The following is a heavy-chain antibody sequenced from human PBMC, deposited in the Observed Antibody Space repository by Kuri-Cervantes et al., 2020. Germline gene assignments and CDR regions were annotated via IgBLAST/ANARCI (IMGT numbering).Heavy chain of an antibody. J-gene: IGHJ4*02. CDR2: INHSGST. Sequence: GSLRLSCTVSGGSISGYYWSWIRQPPGKGLEWIGEINHSGSTNYNPSLKSRVTISVDTSKNQFSLKLSSVTAADTAVYYCARGRPKSYYDSSGYLYDYWGQGTLVTVSS. D-gene: IGHD3-22*01. CDR3: ARGRPKSYYDSSGYLYDY. CDR1: GGSISGYY. V-gene: IGHV4-34*01.